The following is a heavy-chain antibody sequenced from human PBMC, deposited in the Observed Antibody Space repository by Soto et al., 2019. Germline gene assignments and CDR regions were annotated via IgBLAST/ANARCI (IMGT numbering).Heavy chain of an antibody. J-gene: IGHJ4*02. D-gene: IGHD3-22*01. CDR2: ISHSGEA. CDR1: GGSLSPYY. Sequence: QVQLQESGPGLVKPSETLSLTCEVSGGSLSPYYWSWIRQPPGKRLECIGYISHSGEAYYNPSLRSRVTISLDTSEKRFSLELSSVTAADTVIYYCARSAYNSYGGNGFDYWGQGTLVTVSS. CDR3: ARSAYNSYGGNGFDY. V-gene: IGHV4-59*12.